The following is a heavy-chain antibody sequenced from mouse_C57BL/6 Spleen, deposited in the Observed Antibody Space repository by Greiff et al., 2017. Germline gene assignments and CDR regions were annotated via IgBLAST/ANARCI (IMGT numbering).Heavy chain of an antibody. V-gene: IGHV5-6*01. CDR2: ISSGGSYT. J-gene: IGHJ4*01. D-gene: IGHD1-1*01. CDR3: ARQDTTEGAMDY. Sequence: EVKVVESGGDLVKPGGSLKLSCAASGFTFSSYGMSWVRQTPDKRLEWVATISSGGSYTYYPDSVKGRFTISRDNAKNTLYLQMSSLKSEDTAMYYCARQDTTEGAMDYWGQGTSVTVSS. CDR1: GFTFSSYG.